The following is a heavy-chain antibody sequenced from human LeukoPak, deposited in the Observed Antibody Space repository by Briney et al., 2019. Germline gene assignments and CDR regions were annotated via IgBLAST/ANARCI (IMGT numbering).Heavy chain of an antibody. J-gene: IGHJ4*02. Sequence: SVKVSCKASGFTFTSSAMQWVRQARGQRLEWIGWIVVGSGNTNYAQKFQERFTITRDMSTSTAYMELSSLRSEDTAVYYCAATMYYDFWSGYYTPPDYWGQGTLVTVSS. V-gene: IGHV1-58*02. CDR3: AATMYYDFWSGYYTPPDY. CDR2: IVVGSGNT. D-gene: IGHD3-3*01. CDR1: GFTFTSSA.